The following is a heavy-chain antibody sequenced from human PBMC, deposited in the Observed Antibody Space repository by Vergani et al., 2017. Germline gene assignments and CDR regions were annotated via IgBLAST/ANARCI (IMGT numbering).Heavy chain of an antibody. J-gene: IGHJ4*02. CDR3: ARHGSYDSGGYWSYFDY. CDR1: GYNYNNAW. V-gene: IGHV5-51*01. D-gene: IGHD3-22*01. Sequence: EVQLVQSGAAVKKPGESLKISCKGSGYNYNNAWIGWVRQMPGRGLEWLGIINPNDSNTRYSPSFQGQVTISVDRSISTAYLQWSSLKASDTAMYYCARHGSYDSGGYWSYFDYWGLGTLVTVSS. CDR2: INPNDSNT.